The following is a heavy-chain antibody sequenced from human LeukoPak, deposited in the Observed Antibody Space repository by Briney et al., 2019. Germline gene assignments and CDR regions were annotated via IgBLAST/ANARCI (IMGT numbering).Heavy chain of an antibody. CDR2: ISSSGSTI. CDR3: ASRDTAMVTGLFDY. D-gene: IGHD5-18*01. CDR1: GFTSSDYY. V-gene: IGHV3-11*01. J-gene: IGHJ4*02. Sequence: GGSLRLSCAASGFTSSDYYMSWIRQAPGKGLEWVSYISSSGSTIYYADSVKGRFTISRDNAKNSLYLQMNSLRAEDTAVYYCASRDTAMVTGLFDYWGQGTLVTVSS.